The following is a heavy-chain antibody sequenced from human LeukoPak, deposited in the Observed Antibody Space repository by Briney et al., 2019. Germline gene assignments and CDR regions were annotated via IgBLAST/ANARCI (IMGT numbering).Heavy chain of an antibody. CDR3: ARDPVDSSGYYRDYFDY. J-gene: IGHJ4*02. D-gene: IGHD3-22*01. CDR2: ISAYNGNT. CDR1: GYTFTSYG. Sequence: ASVKVSCKASGYTFTSYGISWVRQAPGQGLEWMGWISAYNGNTNYAQKLQGRVTMTTDTSTSTAYMELRSLRSDDTAVYYCARDPVDSSGYYRDYFDYWGQGTLVTVSS. V-gene: IGHV1-18*01.